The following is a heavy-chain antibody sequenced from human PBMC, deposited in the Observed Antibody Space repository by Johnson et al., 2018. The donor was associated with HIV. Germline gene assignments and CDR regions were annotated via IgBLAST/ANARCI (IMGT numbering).Heavy chain of an antibody. CDR3: AKDMYYYDSSGYDDVFDI. D-gene: IGHD3-22*01. Sequence: VQLVESGGGVVRPGGSLRLSCVASGVTVSNNYMIWVRQAPGKGLEWVSVIYSGGSTYQADSVKGRFTISRDNVKNSLYLQMNSLRAEDTALYYCAKDMYYYDSSGYDDVFDIWGQGTMVTVSS. CDR1: GVTVSNNY. CDR2: IYSGGST. V-gene: IGHV3-66*02. J-gene: IGHJ3*02.